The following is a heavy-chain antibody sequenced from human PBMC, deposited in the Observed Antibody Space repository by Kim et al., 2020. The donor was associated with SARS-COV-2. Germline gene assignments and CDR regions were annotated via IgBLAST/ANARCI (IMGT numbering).Heavy chain of an antibody. V-gene: IGHV1-2*02. CDR1: GYTFTGYY. J-gene: IGHJ4*02. Sequence: ASVKVSCKASGYTFTGYYMHWVRQAPGQGLEWMGWINPNSGGTNYAQKFQGRVTMTRDTSISTAYMELSSLRSDDTAVYYCARDIGDSAYDPFDYWGQGTLVTVSS. CDR3: ARDIGDSAYDPFDY. CDR2: INPNSGGT. D-gene: IGHD5-12*01.